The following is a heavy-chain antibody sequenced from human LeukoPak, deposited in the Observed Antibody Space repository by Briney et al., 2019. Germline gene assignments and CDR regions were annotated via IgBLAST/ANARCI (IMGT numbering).Heavy chain of an antibody. CDR1: GFTFSSYW. CDR2: IKLDGSEK. V-gene: IGHV3-7*01. Sequence: GGSLRLSCAASGFTFSSYWMSWVRQAPGKGLEWVANIKLDGSEKYYVDSVKGRFTISRDNAKKSLYLQMNSLRDEDTAVYYCAADYFAFGGVTALLDYWGQGTLVTVSS. D-gene: IGHD3-16*01. J-gene: IGHJ4*02. CDR3: AADYFAFGGVTALLDY.